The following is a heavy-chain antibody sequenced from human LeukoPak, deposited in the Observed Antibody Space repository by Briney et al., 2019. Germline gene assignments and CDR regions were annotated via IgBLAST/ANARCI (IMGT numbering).Heavy chain of an antibody. Sequence: GRSLRLSCAASGFTFSSYGMHWVRQAPGKGLEWVAVISYDGSNKYYADSVKGRFTISRDNSRNTLYLQMNSLRAEDTAVYYCAKTFSEYSYGLIDCWGQGSLVTVSS. CDR1: GFTFSSYG. D-gene: IGHD5-18*01. J-gene: IGHJ4*02. V-gene: IGHV3-30*18. CDR3: AKTFSEYSYGLIDC. CDR2: ISYDGSNK.